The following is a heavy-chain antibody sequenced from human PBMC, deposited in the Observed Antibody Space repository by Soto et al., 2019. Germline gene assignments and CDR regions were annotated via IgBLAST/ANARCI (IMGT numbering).Heavy chain of an antibody. CDR3: ARVFWYFVLVVSAKGPLDYYDGMDF. CDR1: GGTFSSYA. D-gene: IGHD2-15*01. V-gene: IGHV1-69*13. Sequence: ASVKVSCKASGGTFSSYAISWVRQAPGQGLEWMGGIIPIFGTANYAQKFQGRVTITADESTSTAYMELSSLRSEDTAVYYCARVFWYFVLVVSAKGPLDYYDGMDFWGQGTTVTVSS. J-gene: IGHJ6*02. CDR2: IIPIFGTA.